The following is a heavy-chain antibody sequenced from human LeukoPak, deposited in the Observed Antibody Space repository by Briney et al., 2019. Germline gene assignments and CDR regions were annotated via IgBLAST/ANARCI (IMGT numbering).Heavy chain of an antibody. Sequence: GGSLRLSCAASGFTFSSQLMTWVRQAPGKGLEWAANIYPDGREKYYADAVKGRFTISRDNAKNSLDLQMNSLRAEDTAVYYCASERPSSSWYDYWGQGTLVTVSS. D-gene: IGHD6-13*01. CDR1: GFTFSSQL. CDR3: ASERPSSSWYDY. CDR2: IYPDGREK. V-gene: IGHV3-7*01. J-gene: IGHJ4*02.